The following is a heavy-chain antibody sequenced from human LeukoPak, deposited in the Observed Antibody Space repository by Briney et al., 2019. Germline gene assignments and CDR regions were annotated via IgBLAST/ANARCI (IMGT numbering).Heavy chain of an antibody. V-gene: IGHV3-66*01. D-gene: IGHD4-17*01. CDR1: GFTFSSYG. CDR2: IYSGGST. CDR3: ARRDGDYPDY. J-gene: IGHJ4*02. Sequence: GGTLRLSCAASGFTFSSYGMSWVRQAPGKGLEWVSVIYSGGSTYYADSVKGRFTISRDNSKNTLYLQMNSLRAEDTAVYYCARRDGDYPDYWGQGTLVTVSS.